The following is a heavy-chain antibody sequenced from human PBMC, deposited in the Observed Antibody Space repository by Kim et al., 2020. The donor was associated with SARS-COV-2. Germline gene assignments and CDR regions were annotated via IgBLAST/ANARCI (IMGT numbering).Heavy chain of an antibody. J-gene: IGHJ4*02. CDR2: IKSKTDGGTT. Sequence: GGSLRLSCAASGFTFSNAWMSWVRQAPGKGLEWVGRIKSKTDGGTTDYAAPVKGRFTISRDDSKNTLYLQMNSLKTEDTAVYYCTTVYYDILTGYPRTYYFDYWGQGTLVTVSS. CDR1: GFTFSNAW. V-gene: IGHV3-15*01. D-gene: IGHD3-9*01. CDR3: TTVYYDILTGYPRTYYFDY.